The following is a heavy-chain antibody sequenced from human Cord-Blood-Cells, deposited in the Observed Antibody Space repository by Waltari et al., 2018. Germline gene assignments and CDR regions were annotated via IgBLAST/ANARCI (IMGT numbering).Heavy chain of an antibody. CDR2: IIPIFGTA. V-gene: IGHV1-69*01. D-gene: IGHD3-22*01. J-gene: IGHJ3*02. CDR1: GGTFSSYA. CDR3: ARAYPHYDSSGYYDAFDI. Sequence: QVQLVQSGAEVKKPGSSVKVSCKASGGTFSSYAISWVRPAPGQGLEWMGGIIPIFGTANYAQKFQGRVTITADESTSTAYMELSSLRSEDTAVYYCARAYPHYDSSGYYDAFDIWGQGTMVTVSS.